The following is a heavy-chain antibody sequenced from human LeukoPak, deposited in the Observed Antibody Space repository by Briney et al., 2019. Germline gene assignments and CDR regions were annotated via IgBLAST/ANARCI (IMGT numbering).Heavy chain of an antibody. V-gene: IGHV3-9*03. CDR1: GFTFDDYA. J-gene: IGHJ4*02. CDR3: AKDISRAELWFGEYGFDY. D-gene: IGHD3-10*01. CDR2: ISWNSGSI. Sequence: GRSLRLSCAASGFTFDDYAMHWVRQAPGKGLEWVSGISWNSGSIGYADSVKGRFTISRDNAKNSLYLQMNSLRAEDMALYYCAKDISRAELWFGEYGFDYWGQGTLVTVSS.